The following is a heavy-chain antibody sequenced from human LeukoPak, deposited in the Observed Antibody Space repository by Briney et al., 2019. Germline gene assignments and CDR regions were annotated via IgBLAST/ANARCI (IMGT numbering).Heavy chain of an antibody. Sequence: VKVSCKASGYTFTSYGISWVRQAPGQGLEWMGIINPSGGSTSYAQKFQGRVTITADKSTSTAYMELSSLRSEDTAVYYCARGFAYGSGSFSWGQGTLVTVSS. CDR3: ARGFAYGSGSFS. V-gene: IGHV1-46*01. CDR1: GYTFTSYG. CDR2: INPSGGST. D-gene: IGHD3-10*01. J-gene: IGHJ4*02.